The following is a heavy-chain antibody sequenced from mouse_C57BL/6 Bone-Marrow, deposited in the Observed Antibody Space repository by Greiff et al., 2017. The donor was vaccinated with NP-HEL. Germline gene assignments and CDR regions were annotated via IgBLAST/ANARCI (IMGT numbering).Heavy chain of an antibody. CDR1: GFNIKDDY. D-gene: IGHD1-1*01. J-gene: IGHJ4*01. V-gene: IGHV14-4*01. CDR3: TTDGSSHYYAMDY. CDR2: IDPENGDT. Sequence: EVKLVESGAELVRPGASVKLSCTASGFNIKDDYMHWVKQRPEQGLEWIGWIDPENGDTECASKFQGKATITADTSSNTAYLQLSSLTSEDTAVYYCTTDGSSHYYAMDYWGQGTSVTVSS.